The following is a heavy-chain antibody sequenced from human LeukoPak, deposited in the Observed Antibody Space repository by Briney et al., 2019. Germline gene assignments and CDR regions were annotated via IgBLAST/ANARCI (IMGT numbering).Heavy chain of an antibody. CDR3: AKGRLGELSLFPD. CDR1: GLTFSRYG. J-gene: IGHJ4*02. CDR2: ISYDGSNK. D-gene: IGHD3-16*02. V-gene: IGHV3-30*04. Sequence: GGSLRLSCAASGLTFSRYGMHWVRQAPGKGLEWVTAISYDGSNKYYADSVKGRFTISRDNVKNSLYLQMNSLRAEDTAVYYCAKGRLGELSLFPDWGQGTLVTVSS.